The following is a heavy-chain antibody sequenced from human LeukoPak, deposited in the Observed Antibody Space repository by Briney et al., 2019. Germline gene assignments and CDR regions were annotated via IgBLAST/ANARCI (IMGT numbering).Heavy chain of an antibody. V-gene: IGHV4-30-4*08. CDR1: GGSISSGDYY. CDR3: ARYDYGGILFDY. J-gene: IGHJ4*02. Sequence: PSETLSLTCTVSGGSISSGDYYWSWIRQPPGKGLEWIGYIYYSGSTYYNPSLKSRVTISVDTSKNRFSLKLSSVTAADTAVYYCARYDYGGILFDYWGQGTLVTVSS. CDR2: IYYSGST. D-gene: IGHD4-23*01.